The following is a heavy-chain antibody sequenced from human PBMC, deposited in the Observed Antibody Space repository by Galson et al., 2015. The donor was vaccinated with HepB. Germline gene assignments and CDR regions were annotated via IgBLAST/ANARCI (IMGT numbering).Heavy chain of an antibody. Sequence: SLRLSCAASGFTFSSYGMHWVRQAPGKGLEWVAGIWYDGSNKHYADSVKGRFTISRDNAKNSLYLQMHSLRAEDTAVYYCARVADADYGDHTHFDSWGQGTLVTVSS. CDR1: GFTFSSYG. CDR2: IWYDGSNK. J-gene: IGHJ4*02. D-gene: IGHD4-17*01. V-gene: IGHV3-33*01. CDR3: ARVADADYGDHTHFDS.